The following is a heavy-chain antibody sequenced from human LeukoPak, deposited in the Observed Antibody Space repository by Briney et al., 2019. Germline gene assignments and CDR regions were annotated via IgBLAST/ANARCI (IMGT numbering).Heavy chain of an antibody. CDR1: GFAFNTYS. J-gene: IGHJ3*02. V-gene: IGHV3-21*01. Sequence: GGSLRLSCAASGFAFNTYSMNWVRQAPGKGLEWVSSISSSSSYIYYADSVKGRFTISRDNAKNSLYLQMNSLRAEDTAVYYCARDGGAVAGPTDAFDIWGQGTMVTVSS. D-gene: IGHD6-19*01. CDR2: ISSSSSYI. CDR3: ARDGGAVAGPTDAFDI.